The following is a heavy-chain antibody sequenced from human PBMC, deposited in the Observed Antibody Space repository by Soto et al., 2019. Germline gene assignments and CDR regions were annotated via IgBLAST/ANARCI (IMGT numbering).Heavy chain of an antibody. V-gene: IGHV1-2*02. Sequence: QVQLVQSGAEVKKPGASVKVSCKTSGYIFTGYFIHWVRQAPGQGLEWMGWINPNGGGTNYAQKFQGRVLMTMDTPIATVYRDVSGLRSDDTAVYFCARGPGVIYSQFDFWGQGTLVTVSS. CDR3: ARGPGVIYSQFDF. D-gene: IGHD4-4*01. CDR2: INPNGGGT. J-gene: IGHJ4*02. CDR1: GYIFTGYF.